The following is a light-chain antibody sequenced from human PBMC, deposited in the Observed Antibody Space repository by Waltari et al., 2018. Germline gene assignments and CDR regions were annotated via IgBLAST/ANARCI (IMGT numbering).Light chain of an antibody. Sequence: DIQMTQSPSSLSASVGDRVTITCRASQSISSYLNWYQQKPGKAPKLLIYAASSLQSGVPSRFSGSGSGTDVTLTISSLQPEDFATYYCQQSYSTPRGFGQGTKVEIK. CDR2: AAS. CDR3: QQSYSTPRG. V-gene: IGKV1-39*01. CDR1: QSISSY. J-gene: IGKJ1*01.